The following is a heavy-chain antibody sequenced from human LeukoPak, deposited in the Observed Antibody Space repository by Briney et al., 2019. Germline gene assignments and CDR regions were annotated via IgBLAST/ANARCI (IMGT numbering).Heavy chain of an antibody. CDR2: IIPIFGTA. J-gene: IGHJ4*02. CDR1: GGIYSCYD. D-gene: IGHD1-1*01. CDR3: ARGPELERFDY. V-gene: IGHV1-69*05. Sequence: SVKVSCKASGGIYSCYDISWVRQAPGQGLEWMGGIIPIFGTANYAQKFQGRVTITTDESTSTAYMELNSLRSEDTAVYYCARGPELERFDYWGQGTLVTVSS.